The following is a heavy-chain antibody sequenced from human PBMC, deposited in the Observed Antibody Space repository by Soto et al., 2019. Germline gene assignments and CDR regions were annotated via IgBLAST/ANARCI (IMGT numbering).Heavy chain of an antibody. CDR1: GYTFTSYD. Sequence: GASVKVSCKASGYTFTSYDINWVRQATGQGLEWMGWMNPNSGNTGYAQKFQGRVTMTRNTSISTAYMELSSLRSEDTAVYYCARPLRGYSGYDYYYYMDVWGKGTTVTVSS. J-gene: IGHJ6*03. D-gene: IGHD5-12*01. CDR2: MNPNSGNT. CDR3: ARPLRGYSGYDYYYYMDV. V-gene: IGHV1-8*01.